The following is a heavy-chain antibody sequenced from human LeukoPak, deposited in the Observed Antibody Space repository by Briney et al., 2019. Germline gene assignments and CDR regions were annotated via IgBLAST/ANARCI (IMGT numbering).Heavy chain of an antibody. CDR3: ARALSNSRLYYFDY. CDR2: INPNSGGT. CDR1: GYTFTSYS. V-gene: IGHV1-2*02. Sequence: ASVKVSCKASGYTFTSYSIHWVRQAPGQGLEWVGWINPNSGGTNDAQKFQGRVTMTRDTSIRTAYMELSSLRSDDTAVYYCARALSNSRLYYFDYWGQGTLVTVSS. J-gene: IGHJ4*02. D-gene: IGHD6-6*01.